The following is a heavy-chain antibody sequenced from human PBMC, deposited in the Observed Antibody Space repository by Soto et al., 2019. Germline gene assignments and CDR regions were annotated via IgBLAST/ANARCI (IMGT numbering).Heavy chain of an antibody. CDR2: ISYDGSNK. D-gene: IGHD1-26*01. CDR3: RSGSSGFDAFDI. CDR1: GFTFSSYA. J-gene: IGHJ3*02. Sequence: PGGSLRLSCAASGFTFSSYAMHWVRQAPGKGLEWVAVISYDGSNKYYADSVKGRFTISRDNSKNTLYLQMNSLRAEDTAVYYCRSGSSGFDAFDILGQGTMVTVSS. V-gene: IGHV3-30-3*01.